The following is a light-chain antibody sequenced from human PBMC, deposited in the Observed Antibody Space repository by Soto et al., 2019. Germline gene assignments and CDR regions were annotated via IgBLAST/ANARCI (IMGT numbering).Light chain of an antibody. CDR2: GAS. J-gene: IGKJ1*01. CDR3: QQDYNLWT. CDR1: QSVSSSY. V-gene: IGKV3D-7*01. Sequence: EIVMTQSPATLSVSPGERATLSCRASQSVSSSYLSWYQQKPGQAPRLLIYGASTRATGIPARFSGSGSGTDFTLTISSLQPEDFAVYYCQQDYNLWTFGQGTKVDIK.